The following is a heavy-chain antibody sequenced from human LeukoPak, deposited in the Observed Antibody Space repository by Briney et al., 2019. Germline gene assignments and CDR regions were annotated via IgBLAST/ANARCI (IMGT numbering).Heavy chain of an antibody. Sequence: PGGSLRLSCAASGFTFDDYAMHWVRQAPGKGLEWVSLISGDGGSTYYADSVKGRFTISRDNSKNSLYLQMNSLRTEDTALYYCAKDTEDASTVTTFIGMDVWGQGTTVTVSS. D-gene: IGHD4-17*01. V-gene: IGHV3-43*02. J-gene: IGHJ6*02. CDR3: AKDTEDASTVTTFIGMDV. CDR2: ISGDGGST. CDR1: GFTFDDYA.